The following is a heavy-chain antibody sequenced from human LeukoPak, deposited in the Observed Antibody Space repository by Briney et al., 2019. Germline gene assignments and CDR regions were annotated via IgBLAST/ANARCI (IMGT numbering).Heavy chain of an antibody. J-gene: IGHJ4*02. D-gene: IGHD3-22*01. V-gene: IGHV3-7*01. Sequence: GXXRLSCAASGFTFSSYWMSWVRQAPGKGLEGVANIKQDGSEKYYVDSVKGRFTISRDNAKNSLYLQMNSLRAEDTAVYYCVVVITLFDYWGQGTLVTVSS. CDR1: GFTFSSYW. CDR3: VVVITLFDY. CDR2: IKQDGSEK.